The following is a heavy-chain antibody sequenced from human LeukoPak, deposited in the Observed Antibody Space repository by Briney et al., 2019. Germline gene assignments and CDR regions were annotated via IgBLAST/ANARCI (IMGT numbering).Heavy chain of an antibody. CDR1: GFTFSSYW. CDR3: ARGTTSSSWSSCGY. V-gene: IGHV3-74*01. J-gene: IGHJ4*02. Sequence: PWGSLRLTCAASGFTFSSYWMHWVRQAPGKGLVWVSRINSDGSRTSYADFVKGRFTISRDNAKNTLYLQMNSLRAEDTAVYYCARGTTSSSWSSCGYWGQGTLVTVSS. D-gene: IGHD6-13*01. CDR2: INSDGSRT.